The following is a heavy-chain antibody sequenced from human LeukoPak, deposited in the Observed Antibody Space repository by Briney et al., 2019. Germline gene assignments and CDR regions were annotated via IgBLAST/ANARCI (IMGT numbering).Heavy chain of an antibody. CDR3: AAGYSSGWTLDY. CDR2: IHHNGRT. D-gene: IGHD6-19*01. CDR1: GGSISNSNW. J-gene: IGHJ4*02. V-gene: IGHV4-4*02. Sequence: PSGTLSLTCAVSGGSISNSNWWSWVRQPPGKGLEWIGEIHHNGRTNYNPSLKSRVTISVDKSKNHLSLKLSSVTAADTAVYYCAAGYSSGWTLDYWGQGTLVTVSS.